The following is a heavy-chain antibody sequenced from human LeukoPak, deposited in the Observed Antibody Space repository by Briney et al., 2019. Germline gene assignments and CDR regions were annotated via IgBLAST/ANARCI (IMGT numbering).Heavy chain of an antibody. J-gene: IGHJ4*02. Sequence: PGGSLRLSCAASGFTVNSNYMSWVRQAPGKGLEWVSVIYSGGSTYYADSVKGRFTISRDNSKNTLYLQMNSLRAEDTAVYYCARAGVVNYFDYWGQGTLVTVSS. V-gene: IGHV3-66*02. CDR1: GFTVNSNY. D-gene: IGHD3-3*01. CDR2: IYSGGST. CDR3: ARAGVVNYFDY.